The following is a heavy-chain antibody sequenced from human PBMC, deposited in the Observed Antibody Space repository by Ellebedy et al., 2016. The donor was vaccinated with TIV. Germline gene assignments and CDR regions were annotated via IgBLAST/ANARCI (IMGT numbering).Heavy chain of an antibody. J-gene: IGHJ1*01. CDR1: GGTFSSYA. CDR3: AKDNGGVLEWGAEYFQH. D-gene: IGHD3-3*01. Sequence: SVKVSCXASGGTFSSYAISWVRQAPGQGLEWMGGNIPIFGTANYAQKFQGRVTMTRDTSTSTVYMELSSLRSEDTAVYYCAKDNGGVLEWGAEYFQHWGQGTLVTVSS. CDR2: NIPIFGTA. V-gene: IGHV1-69*05.